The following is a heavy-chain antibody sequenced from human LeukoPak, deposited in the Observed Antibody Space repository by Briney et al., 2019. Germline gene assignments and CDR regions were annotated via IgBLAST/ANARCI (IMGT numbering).Heavy chain of an antibody. CDR2: MYLSGTT. CDR1: GNPINSLDL. D-gene: IGHD3-22*01. V-gene: IGHV4-4*02. CDR3: AGLVGRYSSGLYYYYFDY. J-gene: IGHJ4*02. Sequence: SETLSLTCTVSGNPINSLDLWSWVRQPPGKGLEWIGEMYLSGTTHSNPSVKSRVTISIDKSKNQFFLNLSSVTAADTAVYYCAGLVGRYSSGLYYYYFDYWGQGTLVTVSS.